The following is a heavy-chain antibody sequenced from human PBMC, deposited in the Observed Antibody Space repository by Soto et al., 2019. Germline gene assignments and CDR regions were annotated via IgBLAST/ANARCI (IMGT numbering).Heavy chain of an antibody. V-gene: IGHV3-23*01. CDR1: GFTFSDYD. CDR3: ASPAYDILTGYYLQPPYYYGMDV. J-gene: IGHJ6*02. CDR2: ISGSGGST. Sequence: SLRLSCTGSGFTFSDYDMTWVRQAPGKGLEWVSAISGSGGSTYYADSVKGRFTISRDNSKNTLYLQMNSLRAEDTAVYYCASPAYDILTGYYLQPPYYYGMDVWGQGTTVTVSS. D-gene: IGHD3-9*01.